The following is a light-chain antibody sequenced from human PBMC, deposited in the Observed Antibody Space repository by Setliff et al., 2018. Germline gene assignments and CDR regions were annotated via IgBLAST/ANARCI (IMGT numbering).Light chain of an antibody. V-gene: IGLV2-8*01. CDR3: SSYASSINPYV. CDR1: SNDVGAYNY. J-gene: IGLJ1*01. CDR2: EVT. Sequence: QSALTQPPSASGSPGQSLTISCTGTSNDVGAYNYVSWYQQHPGKAPKLMIYEVTKRPSGVPDRFSGSKSGNTASLTVSGLQGEDEADYYCSSYASSINPYVFGTGTKATV.